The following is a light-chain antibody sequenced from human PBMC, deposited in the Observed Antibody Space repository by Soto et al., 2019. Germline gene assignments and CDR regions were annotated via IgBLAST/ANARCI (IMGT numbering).Light chain of an antibody. CDR1: QRVRSSS. CDR2: GAT. V-gene: IGKV3-20*01. CDR3: QQYGSSPT. J-gene: IGKJ1*01. Sequence: ENVLTQSPGTLSLSPGERATLSCRASQRVRSSSLAWYQQKPGQAPRLLIYGATLRATGIPDRFSGSGSGTDFTLTLSRLEPEDSAVYYCQQYGSSPTFGPGTKVEIK.